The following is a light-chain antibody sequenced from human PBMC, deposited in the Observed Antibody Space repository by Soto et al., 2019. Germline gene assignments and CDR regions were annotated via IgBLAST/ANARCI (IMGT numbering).Light chain of an antibody. V-gene: IGKV1-39*01. J-gene: IGKJ4*01. Sequence: DIQMTQSPSSLSASVGDRVTITCQASRDITNYLNWYQQKPGKAPKLLIYDASNLETGVPSRFSGSGSGTDFTLTISSLQPEDFATYYCQQSYSTPLTFGGGTKVDIK. CDR1: RDITNY. CDR3: QQSYSTPLT. CDR2: DAS.